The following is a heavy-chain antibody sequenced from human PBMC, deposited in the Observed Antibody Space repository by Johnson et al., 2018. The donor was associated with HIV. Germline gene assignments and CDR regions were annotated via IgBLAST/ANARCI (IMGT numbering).Heavy chain of an antibody. CDR3: ARDHSRDEAFDI. V-gene: IGHV3-23*04. CDR1: GFTFSSYA. J-gene: IGHJ3*02. D-gene: IGHD5-24*01. Sequence: VQLVESGGRVVRPGGSLRLSCAASGFTFSSYAMSWVRQAPGKGLEWVSAISGSGGSTYYADSVKGRFTISRDNSKNTLYLQMNNLRAEDTAVYYCARDHSRDEAFDIWGQGTMVTVSS. CDR2: ISGSGGST.